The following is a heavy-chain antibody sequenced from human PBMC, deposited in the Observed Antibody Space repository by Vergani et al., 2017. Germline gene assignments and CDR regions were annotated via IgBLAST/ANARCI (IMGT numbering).Heavy chain of an antibody. D-gene: IGHD3-3*01. Sequence: EVQLVESGGGLVQPGRSLRLSCTASGFTFGDYAMSWVRQAPGKGLEWVGFIRSKAYGGTTEYAASVKGRFTISRDDSKSIAYLQMNSLKTEDTAVYYCTREGDFWGGYSDFDYWGQGTLVTVSS. J-gene: IGHJ4*02. CDR1: GFTFGDYA. CDR2: IRSKAYGGTT. V-gene: IGHV3-49*04. CDR3: TREGDFWGGYSDFDY.